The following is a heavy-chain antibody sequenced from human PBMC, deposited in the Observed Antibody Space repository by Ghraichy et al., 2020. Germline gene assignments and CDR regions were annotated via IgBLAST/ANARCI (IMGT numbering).Heavy chain of an antibody. CDR2: INHSGST. Sequence: SETLSLTCAVYGGSFSGYYWSWIRQPPGKGLEWIGEINHSGSTNYNPSLKSRVTISVDTSKNQFSLKLSSVTAADTAVYYCARAVRHYCSGGSCYLPRSSYYYYGMDVWGQGTTVTVSS. D-gene: IGHD2-15*01. V-gene: IGHV4-34*01. J-gene: IGHJ6*02. CDR3: ARAVRHYCSGGSCYLPRSSYYYYGMDV. CDR1: GGSFSGYY.